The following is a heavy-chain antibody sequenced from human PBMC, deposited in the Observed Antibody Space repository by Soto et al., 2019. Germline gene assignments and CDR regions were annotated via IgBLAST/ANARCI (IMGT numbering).Heavy chain of an antibody. CDR1: GYTFTSYG. CDR2: ISAYNGNT. J-gene: IGHJ6*02. Sequence: GASVKVSCKASGYTFTSYGISWVRQAPGQGLEWMGWISAYNGNTNYAQKLQGRVTMTTDTSTSTAYMELRSLRSDDTAVYYCARVSGWPDSYYYYYGMDVWGQGTTVTVSS. D-gene: IGHD6-19*01. CDR3: ARVSGWPDSYYYYYGMDV. V-gene: IGHV1-18*01.